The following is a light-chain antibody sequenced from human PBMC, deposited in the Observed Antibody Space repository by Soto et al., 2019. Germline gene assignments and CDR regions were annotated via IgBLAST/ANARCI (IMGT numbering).Light chain of an antibody. J-gene: IGKJ1*01. CDR2: DAS. Sequence: DIQMTQSPSSLSASIGDRVTITCRASQSVGSLLAWYQQKPGKTPNLLIYDASKLETGVPSRFSGSGSGTEFTLTNSSLQPGDFATYYCQQYSGYSSWRFGQGTKV. V-gene: IGKV1-5*01. CDR3: QQYSGYSSWR. CDR1: QSVGSL.